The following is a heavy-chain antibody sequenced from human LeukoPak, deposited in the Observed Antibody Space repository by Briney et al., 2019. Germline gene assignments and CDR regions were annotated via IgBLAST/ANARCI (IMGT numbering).Heavy chain of an antibody. CDR2: INPNSGGT. D-gene: IGHD5-24*01. J-gene: IGHJ3*02. V-gene: IGHV1-2*02. Sequence: GASLKVSSKASGYTFTVYYMHWVREAPGQGLEWVGWINPNSGGTNYAQKFQGRVTMTRDTSISTAYMELSRLRSDDTAVYYCARVGEMAIDAFDIWGQGTMVTVSS. CDR1: GYTFTVYY. CDR3: ARVGEMAIDAFDI.